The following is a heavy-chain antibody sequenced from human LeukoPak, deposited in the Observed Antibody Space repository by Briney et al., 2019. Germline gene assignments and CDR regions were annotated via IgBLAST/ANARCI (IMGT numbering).Heavy chain of an antibody. D-gene: IGHD6-13*01. CDR2: ISSSSSTI. CDR3: ARTIQQLAGLYYYYMDV. V-gene: IGHV3-48*04. J-gene: IGHJ6*03. CDR1: GFTFSSYS. Sequence: GGSLRLSCAASGFTFSSYSMNWVRQAPGKGLEWVSYISSSSSTIYYADSVKGRFTISRDNAKNSLYLQMNSLRAEGTAVYYCARTIQQLAGLYYYYMDVWGKGTTVTVSS.